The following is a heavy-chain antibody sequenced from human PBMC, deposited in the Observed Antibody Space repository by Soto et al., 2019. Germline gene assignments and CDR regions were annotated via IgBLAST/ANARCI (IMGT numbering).Heavy chain of an antibody. D-gene: IGHD2-21*02. CDR1: GGSISSGDYY. J-gene: IGHJ4*02. Sequence: SETLSLTCTVSGGSISSGDYYWSWIRQPPGKGLEWIGYIYYSGSTYYNPSLKSRVTISVDTSKNQFSLKLSSVTAADTAVYFCARQRTSVVTQAYFDVWGPGSLVTV. CDR2: IYYSGST. CDR3: ARQRTSVVTQAYFDV. V-gene: IGHV4-30-4*01.